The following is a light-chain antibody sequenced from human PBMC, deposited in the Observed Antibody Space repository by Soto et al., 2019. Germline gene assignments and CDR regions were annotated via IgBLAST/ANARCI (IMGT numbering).Light chain of an antibody. Sequence: QSVLTQPPSASGSPGQSVTISCTGTSSDVGGYNYVSWYQQHPGKAPKLMIYEVSKRPSGVPDRFSGSKSGNTASLTVSGPQAEDEADYYCSSYVGSNNFVIGTGTKLTVL. J-gene: IGLJ1*01. CDR3: SSYVGSNNFV. CDR1: SSDVGGYNY. CDR2: EVS. V-gene: IGLV2-8*01.